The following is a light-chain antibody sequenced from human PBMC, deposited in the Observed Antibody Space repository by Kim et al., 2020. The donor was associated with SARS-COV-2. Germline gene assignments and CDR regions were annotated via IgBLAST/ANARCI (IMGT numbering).Light chain of an antibody. V-gene: IGKV3-20*01. J-gene: IGKJ4*01. CDR2: GAS. CDR3: QQYGTSALT. CDR1: QSLTSSY. Sequence: PGERATLSCRASQSLTSSYLAWYQQRPGQAPRLLIYGASSRATGIPDRFSGSGSGTDFTLSISRLEPEDFAVYYCQQYGTSALTFGGGTKVDIK.